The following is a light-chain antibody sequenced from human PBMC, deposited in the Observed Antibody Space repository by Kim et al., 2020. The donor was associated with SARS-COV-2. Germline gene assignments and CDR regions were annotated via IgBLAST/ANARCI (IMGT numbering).Light chain of an antibody. CDR1: QSVSSN. CDR2: GAS. J-gene: IGKJ1*01. V-gene: IGKV3-15*01. CDR3: QQYNNWRWT. Sequence: EIVMTQSPATLSVSPGERATLSCRASQSVSSNLAWYQQKPGQAPRLLMYGASTRATGIPARFSGSGSGTEFTLTISSLQSEDFAVYYCQQYNNWRWTFGQGTKVDIK.